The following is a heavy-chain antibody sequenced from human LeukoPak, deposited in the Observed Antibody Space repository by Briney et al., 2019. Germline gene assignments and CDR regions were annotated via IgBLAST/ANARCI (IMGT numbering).Heavy chain of an antibody. CDR3: ARGLYYGMDV. V-gene: IGHV3-74*01. Sequence: GGSLRLSCAASGFTFSTYRMHWVRQVPGKGLVWVSRINNVGSSTTYADSVKGRFTISRDNAKNTLYLQMNSLRVEDTAVYYCARGLYYGMDVWGQGTTVTVSS. J-gene: IGHJ6*02. CDR2: INNVGSST. CDR1: GFTFSTYR.